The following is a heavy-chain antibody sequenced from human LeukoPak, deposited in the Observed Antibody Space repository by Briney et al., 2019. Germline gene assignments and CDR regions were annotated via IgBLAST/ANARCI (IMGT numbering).Heavy chain of an antibody. CDR2: IYYIGTT. V-gene: IGHV4-31*03. J-gene: IGHJ4*02. Sequence: TSETLSLTCTVSGGSISTTGYYWSWIRQRPGEGLEWIGYIYYIGTTYHSPSLKSRVTVSVDTSKNQFSLKLSSVTAADTAMYYCARTSIPEYYFDYWGQGTLVTVSS. D-gene: IGHD2-21*01. CDR3: ARTSIPEYYFDY. CDR1: GGSISTTGYY.